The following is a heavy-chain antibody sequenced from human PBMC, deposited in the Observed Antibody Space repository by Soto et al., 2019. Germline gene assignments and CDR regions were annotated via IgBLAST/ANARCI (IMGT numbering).Heavy chain of an antibody. CDR2: ISTSDSTI. J-gene: IGHJ3*02. CDR1: GFTFSDYY. V-gene: IGHV3-11*01. D-gene: IGHD1-1*01. Sequence: LGLSCAASGFTFSDYYMSWIRQAPGKGLEWVSYISTSDSTIYYADSVKGRFTISRDNSKTSLYLQMNSLRAEDTAVFYCARVNDFDPRRGHFDIWGQGTMVTVSS. CDR3: ARVNDFDPRRGHFDI.